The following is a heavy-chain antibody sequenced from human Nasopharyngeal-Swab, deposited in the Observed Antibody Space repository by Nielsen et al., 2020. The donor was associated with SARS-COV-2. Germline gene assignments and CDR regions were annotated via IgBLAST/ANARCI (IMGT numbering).Heavy chain of an antibody. CDR1: GGSIAYSTFY. CDR3: VRSSSWYYFDY. D-gene: IGHD6-13*01. V-gene: IGHV4-39*01. J-gene: IGHJ4*02. Sequence: GSLRLSCTVSGGSIAYSTFYWGWIRQPPGKGLEWFGNIYYNGNTYQNPSLKNRLTISVDKSKNQFSLQLSSVTAADTAVYYCVRSSSWYYFDYWAQGTQVTVSS. CDR2: IYYNGNT.